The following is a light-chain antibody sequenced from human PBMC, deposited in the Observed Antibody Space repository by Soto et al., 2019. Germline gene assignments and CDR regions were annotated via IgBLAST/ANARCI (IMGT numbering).Light chain of an antibody. Sequence: QSALTQPASVSGSPGQSITIFCTGTSSDVGSYNYVSWYQQHPGRAPKLMIYEVSSRPSGVSNRFSGSKTGNTASLTISGLQAEDEADYSCTSYTSSSTYVLGTGTKVTFL. CDR3: TSYTSSSTYV. CDR1: SSDVGSYNY. V-gene: IGLV2-14*01. CDR2: EVS. J-gene: IGLJ1*01.